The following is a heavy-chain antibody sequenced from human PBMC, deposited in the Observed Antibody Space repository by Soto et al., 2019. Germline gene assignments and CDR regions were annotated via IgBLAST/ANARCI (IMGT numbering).Heavy chain of an antibody. Sequence: GESLKISCKGSGYSFTSYWIGWVRQMPGKGLEWMGIIYPGDSDTRYSPSFQGQVTISADKSISTAYLQWSSLKASDTAMYYCARIARDLYCSSTSCSFDYWGQGTLVTVSS. CDR3: ARIARDLYCSSTSCSFDY. V-gene: IGHV5-51*01. CDR2: IYPGDSDT. CDR1: GYSFTSYW. J-gene: IGHJ4*02. D-gene: IGHD2-2*01.